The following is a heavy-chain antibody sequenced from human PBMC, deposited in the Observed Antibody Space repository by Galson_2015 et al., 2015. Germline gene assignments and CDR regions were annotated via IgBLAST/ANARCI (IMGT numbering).Heavy chain of an antibody. CDR2: ISFDGSNK. V-gene: IGHV3-30*18. Sequence: SLRLSCAASGFTFSSSGMHWVRQAPGKGLEWVAVISFDGSNKYYADSVKGRFTISRDNSRNSLYLQLSSLRTEDTAVYYCAKGTYGELISYSYYMDVWGKGTTVTVSS. CDR3: AKGTYGELISYSYYMDV. J-gene: IGHJ6*03. D-gene: IGHD1-26*01. CDR1: GFTFSSSG.